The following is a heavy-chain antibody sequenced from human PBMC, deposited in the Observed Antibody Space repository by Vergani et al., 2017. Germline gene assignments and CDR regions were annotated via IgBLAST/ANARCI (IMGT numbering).Heavy chain of an antibody. Sequence: QVTLRESGPALVKPTQTLTLTCTFSGFSLSTSGMCVSWIRQPPGKALEWLARIDWDDDKYYSTSLKTRLTISKDTSKNQVVLTMTNMDPVDTATYYCARMDYDSSGSCWGSPVGWGQGTLVTVSS. CDR3: ARMDYDSSGSCWGSPVG. D-gene: IGHD3-22*01. CDR1: GFSLSTSGMC. J-gene: IGHJ4*02. CDR2: IDWDDDK. V-gene: IGHV2-70*15.